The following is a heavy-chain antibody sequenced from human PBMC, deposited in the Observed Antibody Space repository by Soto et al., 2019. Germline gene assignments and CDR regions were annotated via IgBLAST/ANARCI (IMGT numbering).Heavy chain of an antibody. CDR2: ISGGSSYI. CDR1: GFSFSNYN. CDR3: ARDSDCRSTSCFVPPHF. Sequence: GGSMRVSRVTSGFSFSNYNMNWVRPSPGKGLEWVASISGGSSYIYHEKSVKGRFTISRDNAKNSLYLEMNSLRAEDTAVYYCARDSDCRSTSCFVPPHFWGQGTTVTVSS. D-gene: IGHD2-2*01. J-gene: IGHJ6*02. V-gene: IGHV3-21*06.